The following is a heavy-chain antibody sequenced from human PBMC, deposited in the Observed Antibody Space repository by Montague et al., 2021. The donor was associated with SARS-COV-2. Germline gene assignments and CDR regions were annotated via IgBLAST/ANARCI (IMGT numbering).Heavy chain of an antibody. CDR3: ASSRYSYGSAYYYYGMDV. J-gene: IGHJ6*02. D-gene: IGHD5-18*01. CDR1: GFTFSSYA. V-gene: IGHV3-30*04. Sequence: SLRLSCAASGFTFSSYAMHWVRQAPGKGLEWVAVISYDGSNKYYADSVKGRFTISRDNSKNTLYLQMNSLRAEDTAVYYCASSRYSYGSAYYYYGMDVWGQGTTATVSS. CDR2: ISYDGSNK.